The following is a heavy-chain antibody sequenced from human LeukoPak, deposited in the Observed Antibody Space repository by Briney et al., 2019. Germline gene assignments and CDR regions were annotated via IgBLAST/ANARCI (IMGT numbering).Heavy chain of an antibody. D-gene: IGHD4-11*01. CDR2: IRSEGSNR. J-gene: IGHJ4*02. Sequence: GGSLRLSCAASGFIFSHYGMHWVRQAPGKGLEWVAVIRSEGSNRFYAGSVKGRFTISRDNSQNTLFLQMNSLRAEDTAMYYCARDAQRGFDYSNSLEYWGQGTLVTVSS. CDR3: ARDAQRGFDYSNSLEY. V-gene: IGHV3-33*04. CDR1: GFIFSHYG.